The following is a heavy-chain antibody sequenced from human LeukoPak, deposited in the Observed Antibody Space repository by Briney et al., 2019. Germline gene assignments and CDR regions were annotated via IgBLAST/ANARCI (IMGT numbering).Heavy chain of an antibody. V-gene: IGHV4-38-2*02. CDR3: ARGPPDCSSTSCYAFDAFDI. CDR2: LSHSGSS. D-gene: IGHD2-2*01. CDR1: GYSISSGYY. J-gene: IGHJ3*02. Sequence: SETLSLTCTVSGYSISSGYYWDWIRQPPGKGLEWIGTLSHSGSSYYNPSLKSRVTISVDTSKNQFSLKLSSVTAADTAVYYCARGPPDCSSTSCYAFDAFDIWGQGTMVTVSS.